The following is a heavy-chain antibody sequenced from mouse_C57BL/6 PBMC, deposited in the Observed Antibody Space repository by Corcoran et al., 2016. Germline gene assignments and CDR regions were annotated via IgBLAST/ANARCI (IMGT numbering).Heavy chain of an antibody. CDR2: INTYSGVP. CDR3: ARRDTTVVVDYFDY. D-gene: IGHD1-1*01. J-gene: IGHJ2*01. V-gene: IGHV9-3*01. Sequence: QIQLVQSGPELKKPGETVKISCKASGYTFTTYGMSWVKQAPGKGLKWMGWINTYSGVPTYADDFKGRFAFSLETSASTAYLQINNLKNEDTATYCCARRDTTVVVDYFDYWGQGTTLTVSS. CDR1: GYTFTTYG.